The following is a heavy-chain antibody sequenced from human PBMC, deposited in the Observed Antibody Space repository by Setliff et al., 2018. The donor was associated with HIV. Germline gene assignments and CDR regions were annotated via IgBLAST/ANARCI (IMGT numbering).Heavy chain of an antibody. Sequence: LSLTCTVSGGSISSSSYYWGWIRQAPGKGLEWVSYISSSSSYTNYADSVKGRFTISRDNAKNSLYLQMNSLRAEDTAVYYCARAHRYTSSWSVAYFDYWGQGTLVTVSS. V-gene: IGHV3-11*05. CDR1: GGSISSSSYY. CDR3: ARAHRYTSSWSVAYFDY. CDR2: ISSSSSYT. J-gene: IGHJ4*02. D-gene: IGHD6-13*01.